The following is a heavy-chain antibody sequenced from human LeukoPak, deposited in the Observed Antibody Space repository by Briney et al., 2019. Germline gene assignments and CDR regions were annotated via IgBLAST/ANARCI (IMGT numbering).Heavy chain of an antibody. D-gene: IGHD5-18*01. Sequence: QSGGSLRLSCAASGFTFSSYGMSWVRQAPGKGLEWVSAISGSGGSTYYADSVKGRFTISRDNSKNTLYLQMNSLRAEDTAVYYCAKAGNSYYPSGYFDYWGQGTLVTVSS. J-gene: IGHJ4*02. CDR2: ISGSGGST. CDR3: AKAGNSYYPSGYFDY. CDR1: GFTFSSYG. V-gene: IGHV3-23*01.